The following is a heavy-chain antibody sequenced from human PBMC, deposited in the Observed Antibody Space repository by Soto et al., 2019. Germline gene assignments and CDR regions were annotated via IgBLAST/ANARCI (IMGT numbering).Heavy chain of an antibody. Sequence: PGGSLRLSCEASGFTFSAFWMHWVRQAPGKGLEWVSYITSSGSNTKYADPVQGRFTISRDNAKNSLYLQMNSLRAEDTAVYYCARELDGIDVWGQGTTVTVSS. CDR1: GFTFSAFW. CDR2: ITSSGSNT. V-gene: IGHV3-11*05. J-gene: IGHJ6*02. CDR3: ARELDGIDV.